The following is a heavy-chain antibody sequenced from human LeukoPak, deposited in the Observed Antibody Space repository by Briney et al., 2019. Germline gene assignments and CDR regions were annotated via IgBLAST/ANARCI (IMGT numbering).Heavy chain of an antibody. CDR3: ARVRYSGSYLRPGYFDY. CDR2: IWYDGSNK. V-gene: IGHV3-33*01. Sequence: GGSLRLSCAASGFTFSSYGMHWVRQALGKGLEWVAVIWYDGSNKYYADSVKGRFTISRDNSKNTLYLQMNSLRAEDTAVYYCARVRYSGSYLRPGYFDYWGQGTLVTVSS. CDR1: GFTFSSYG. D-gene: IGHD1-26*01. J-gene: IGHJ4*02.